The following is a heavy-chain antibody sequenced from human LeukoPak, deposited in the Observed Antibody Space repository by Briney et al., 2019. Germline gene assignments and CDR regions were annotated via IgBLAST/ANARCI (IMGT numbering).Heavy chain of an antibody. CDR3: AKGPNYDILTGWRKTYNAFDI. CDR1: GFTFSSYG. Sequence: GGSLRLSCAASGFTFSSYGMHWVRQAPGKGLEWVAVISYDGSNKYYADSVKGRFTISRDNSKNTLYLQMNSLRAEDTAVYYCAKGPNYDILTGWRKTYNAFDIWGQGTMVTVSS. D-gene: IGHD3-9*01. CDR2: ISYDGSNK. J-gene: IGHJ3*02. V-gene: IGHV3-30*18.